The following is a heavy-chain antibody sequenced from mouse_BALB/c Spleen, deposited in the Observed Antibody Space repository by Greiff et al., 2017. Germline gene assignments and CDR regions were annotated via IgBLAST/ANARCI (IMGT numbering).Heavy chain of an antibody. CDR1: GYTFTDYE. CDR2: IDPETGGT. CDR3: TRLANFDY. V-gene: IGHV1-15*01. J-gene: IGHJ2*01. Sequence: QVHVKQSGAELVRPGASVTLSCKASGYTFTDYEMHWVKQTPVHGLEWIGAIDPETGGTAYNQKFKGKATLTADKSSSTAYMELRSLTSEDSAVYYCTRLANFDYWGQGTTLTVSS. D-gene: IGHD1-1*01.